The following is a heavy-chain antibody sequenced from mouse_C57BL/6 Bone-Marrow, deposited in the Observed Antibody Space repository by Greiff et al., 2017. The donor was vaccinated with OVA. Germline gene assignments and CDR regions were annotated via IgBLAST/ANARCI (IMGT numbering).Heavy chain of an antibody. CDR1: GYTFTDYY. CDR3: AFLLRSPAWFAY. CDR2: IYPGSGNT. D-gene: IGHD1-1*01. Sequence: VQLQQSGAALVRPGASVKLSCKASGYTFTDYYINWVKQRPGQGLEWIARIYPGSGNTYYNETFKGKATLTAEKSSSTAYMQLSSLTSEDSAVYFGAFLLRSPAWFAYWGQGTLVTVSA. V-gene: IGHV1-76*01. J-gene: IGHJ3*01.